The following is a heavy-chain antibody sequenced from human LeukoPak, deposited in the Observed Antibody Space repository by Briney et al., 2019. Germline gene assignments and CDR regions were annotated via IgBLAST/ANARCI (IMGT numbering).Heavy chain of an antibody. CDR3: ARDNRPWVDY. D-gene: IGHD6-6*01. J-gene: IGHJ4*02. Sequence: GGSLRLSCAASGFTFSSYAMPWVRQAPGKGLEWVAVISYDGSNKYYADSVKGRFTISRDNSKNTLYLQMNSLRAEDTAVYYCARDNRPWVDYWGQGTLVTVSS. V-gene: IGHV3-30-3*01. CDR1: GFTFSSYA. CDR2: ISYDGSNK.